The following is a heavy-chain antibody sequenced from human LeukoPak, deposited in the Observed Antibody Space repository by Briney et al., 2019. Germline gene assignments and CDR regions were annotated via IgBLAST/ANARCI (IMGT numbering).Heavy chain of an antibody. CDR1: GFTFSSYA. CDR2: ISYDGSNK. Sequence: GGSLRLSCAASGFTFSSYAMHWVRQAPGKGLEWVAVISYDGSNKYYADSVKGRFTISRDNSKNTLYLQMNSLRVEDTAVYYCVRSVVVIAATPRLGYWGQGTLVTVSS. J-gene: IGHJ4*02. D-gene: IGHD2-15*01. V-gene: IGHV3-30*04. CDR3: VRSVVVIAATPRLGY.